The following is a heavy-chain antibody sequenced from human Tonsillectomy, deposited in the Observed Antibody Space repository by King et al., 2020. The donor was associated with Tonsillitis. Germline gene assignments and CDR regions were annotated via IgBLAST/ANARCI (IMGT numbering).Heavy chain of an antibody. Sequence: VQLVESGGGVVQPGRSLRLSCAASGFTFSSYGMHWVRQAPGRGLEWVAVISYDGSNRYYADSVRGRLTISRENSKNTLQMQMNSLRVEDTAVYYCARDQSPVDSAGYLCYWGQGTRVTVSS. CDR1: GFTFSSYG. CDR2: ISYDGSNR. J-gene: IGHJ4*02. CDR3: ARDQSPVDSAGYLCY. D-gene: IGHD3-22*01. V-gene: IGHV3-30*19.